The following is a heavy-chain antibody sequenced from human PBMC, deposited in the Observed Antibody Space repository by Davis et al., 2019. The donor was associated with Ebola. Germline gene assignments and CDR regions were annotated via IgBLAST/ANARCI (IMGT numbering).Heavy chain of an antibody. CDR1: VGTFSSYA. J-gene: IGHJ6*04. CDR3: ASSPYSSGWTFYYYYGMDV. Sequence: SVKVSCKASVGTFSSYAISWVRQAPGQGLEWMGGIIPIFGTANYAQKFQGRVTITADESTSTAYMELSSLRSEDTAVYYCASSPYSSGWTFYYYYGMDVWGKGTTVTVSS. D-gene: IGHD6-19*01. V-gene: IGHV1-69*13. CDR2: IIPIFGTA.